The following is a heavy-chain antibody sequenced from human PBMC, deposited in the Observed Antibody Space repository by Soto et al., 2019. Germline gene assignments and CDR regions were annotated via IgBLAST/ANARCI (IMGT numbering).Heavy chain of an antibody. CDR1: GSTFTSYG. CDR2: ISAYKGNT. D-gene: IGHD1-26*01. J-gene: IGHJ6*02. Sequence: QVQLVQSGAEVKKPGASVKVSCKASGSTFTSYGISWVRPAPGQGLERMGWISAYKGNTNYAQKLQGRVTMTTDTTTGTANMELRRMRSDDTAVYFCANGRVGATRGYYYNGMDVWGHGTTGTVSS. CDR3: ANGRVGATRGYYYNGMDV. V-gene: IGHV1-18*01.